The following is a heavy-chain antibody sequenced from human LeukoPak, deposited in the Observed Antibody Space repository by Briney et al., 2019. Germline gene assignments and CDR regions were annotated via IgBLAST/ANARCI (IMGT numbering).Heavy chain of an antibody. Sequence: SVKVSCKASGGTFSSYTISWVRQAPGQGLEWMGRIIPILGIANYAQEFQGRVTITADKSTSTAYMELSSLRSEDTAVYYCAREGLVIRAAFDIWGQGTMVTVSS. V-gene: IGHV1-69*04. J-gene: IGHJ3*02. CDR1: GGTFSSYT. D-gene: IGHD2/OR15-2a*01. CDR3: AREGLVIRAAFDI. CDR2: IIPILGIA.